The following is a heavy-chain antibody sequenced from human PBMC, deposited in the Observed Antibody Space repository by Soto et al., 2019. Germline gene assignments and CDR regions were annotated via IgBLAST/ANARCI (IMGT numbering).Heavy chain of an antibody. V-gene: IGHV3-11*06. CDR3: ARHTSGWHYYDY. CDR1: GFNFSDHY. CDR2: IGGSSRYT. Sequence: QVQLVESGGGLVKPGGSLRLSCAASGFNFSDHYMNWIRQAPGKGLEWVSYIGGSSRYTNFADSVKGRFTISRDNAKNSLYLQMNGLRAEDTAVYYCARHTSGWHYYDYWGQGTPVTVSS. D-gene: IGHD6-19*01. J-gene: IGHJ4*02.